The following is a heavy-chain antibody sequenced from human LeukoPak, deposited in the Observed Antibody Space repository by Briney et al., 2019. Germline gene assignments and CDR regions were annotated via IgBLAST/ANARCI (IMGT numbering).Heavy chain of an antibody. J-gene: IGHJ4*02. CDR3: ARDVVAAPGTWDY. Sequence: SETLSLTCTVSGGSISSNSYYWGWIRQPPGEGLEWIGSIYYSGSTYYNPSLKSRVIISVDTSKNQFSLKLSSVTAADTAVYYCARDVVAAPGTWDYWGQGTLVTVSS. D-gene: IGHD6-13*01. CDR1: GGSISSNSYY. CDR2: IYYSGST. V-gene: IGHV4-39*07.